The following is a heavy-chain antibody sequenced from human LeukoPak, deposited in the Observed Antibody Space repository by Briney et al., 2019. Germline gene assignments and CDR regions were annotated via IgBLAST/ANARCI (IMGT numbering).Heavy chain of an antibody. D-gene: IGHD3-3*01. CDR2: INHSGST. CDR1: GGSISSYY. CDR3: ASDFWSGYYRF. V-gene: IGHV4-34*01. J-gene: IGHJ4*02. Sequence: SETLSLTCTVSGGSISSYYWSWIRQPPGKGLEWIGEINHSGSTNYNPSLKSRVTISVDTSKNQFSLKLSSVTAADTAVYYCASDFWSGYYRFWGQGTLVTVSS.